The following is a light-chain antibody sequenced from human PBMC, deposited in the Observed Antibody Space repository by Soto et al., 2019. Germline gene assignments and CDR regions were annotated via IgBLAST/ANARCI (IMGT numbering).Light chain of an antibody. Sequence: QPVLTQSPSASASLGVSVKLTCTLSSGHISYAIAWHQQQPEKGPRYLMKLNSDGSHSKGDGIPDRFSGSSSGAERYLTISSLQSEDEADYYCQTWGTGIVVFGGGTKLTVL. J-gene: IGLJ2*01. CDR2: LNSDGSH. V-gene: IGLV4-69*01. CDR3: QTWGTGIVV. CDR1: SGHISYA.